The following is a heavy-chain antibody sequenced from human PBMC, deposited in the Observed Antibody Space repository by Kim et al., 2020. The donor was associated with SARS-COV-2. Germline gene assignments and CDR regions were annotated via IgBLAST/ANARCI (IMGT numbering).Heavy chain of an antibody. J-gene: IGHJ4*02. Sequence: NGNTIYSLKFQGRVTFTPDTSASTAYMELSFLRSEDSAVYYCLGGFYFDYWGQGTLVTVSS. D-gene: IGHD3-16*01. V-gene: IGHV1-3*01. CDR3: LGGFYFDY. CDR2: NGNT.